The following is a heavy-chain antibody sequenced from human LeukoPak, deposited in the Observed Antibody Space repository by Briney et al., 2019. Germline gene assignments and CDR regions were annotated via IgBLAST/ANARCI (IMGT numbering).Heavy chain of an antibody. CDR2: MNPKSGNI. V-gene: IGHV1-8*01. J-gene: IGHJ5*02. CDR1: GYTFTSYD. CDR3: AREGPGSSYGYGIGGNWFDP. Sequence: GASVKVSCKASGYTFTSYDINWVRQATGQGLEWMGWMNPKSGNIGYEQRFQGRVTMTRNTSISTAYMELSSLRSEDTAVYYCAREGPGSSYGYGIGGNWFDPWGQGTLVTVSS. D-gene: IGHD5-18*01.